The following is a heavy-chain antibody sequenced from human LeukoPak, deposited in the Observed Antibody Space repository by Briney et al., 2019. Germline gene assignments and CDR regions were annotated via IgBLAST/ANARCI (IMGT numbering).Heavy chain of an antibody. Sequence: SVKVSCKASGGTFSSYAISWMRQAPGQGLEWMGGIIPIFGTANYAQKFQGRVTITADESTSTAYMELSSLRSEDTAVYYCARARVASYYDSSGYYHFDYWGQGTLVTVSS. D-gene: IGHD3-22*01. CDR1: GGTFSSYA. V-gene: IGHV1-69*13. CDR3: ARARVASYYDSSGYYHFDY. CDR2: IIPIFGTA. J-gene: IGHJ4*02.